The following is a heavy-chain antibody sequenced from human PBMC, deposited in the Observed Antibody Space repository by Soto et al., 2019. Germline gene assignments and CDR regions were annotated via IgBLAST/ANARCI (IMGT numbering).Heavy chain of an antibody. J-gene: IGHJ4*02. V-gene: IGHV1-69*01. CDR3: AREPTVDTSGYFYYFDF. CDR1: GGTFGNFV. CDR2: ITPVFGTP. Sequence: QVVQSGAEVRRPGSSVKVSCKASGGTFGNFVINWVRQAPGQGLEWMGGITPVFGTPHYAQRFQGRVTITADESTETAYMEMRGLRVGDTAVYYCAREPTVDTSGYFYYFDFWGQGTLVSVSA. D-gene: IGHD3-22*01.